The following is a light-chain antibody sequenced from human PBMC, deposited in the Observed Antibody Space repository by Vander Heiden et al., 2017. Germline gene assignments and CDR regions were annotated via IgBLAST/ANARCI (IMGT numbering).Light chain of an antibody. V-gene: IGKV4-1*01. CDR2: WAS. J-gene: IGKJ3*01. Sequence: DIVMTQSPDSLSVPLGERATLNCKSSQSVLYSSNNKNYLAWYQQKPGQPPKLLIYWASTREAGVPDRFSGSGSGTDFTLTISSLQAEDVAVYYCQQYYSTPFTFGPGTKVDIK. CDR3: QQYYSTPFT. CDR1: QSVLYSSNNKNY.